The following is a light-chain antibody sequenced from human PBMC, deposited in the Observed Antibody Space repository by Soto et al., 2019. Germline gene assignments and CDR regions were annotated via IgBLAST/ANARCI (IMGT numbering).Light chain of an antibody. Sequence: IVMTQSPATLSVSPGERATLSCRASQSVDSNLVWYQQKPGQPPRLLISGASTRATGIPANFTGSGSGTDFTLSISSLRSEDFAVYYCQQYNNWPPTFGLGTKVEIK. V-gene: IGKV3-15*01. CDR1: QSVDSN. J-gene: IGKJ1*01. CDR2: GAS. CDR3: QQYNNWPPT.